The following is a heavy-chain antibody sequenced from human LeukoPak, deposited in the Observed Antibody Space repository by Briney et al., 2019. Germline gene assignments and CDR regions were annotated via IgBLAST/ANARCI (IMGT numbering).Heavy chain of an antibody. D-gene: IGHD5-12*01. J-gene: IGHJ3*02. CDR3: ARNGPDNGYDLEAFDI. V-gene: IGHV3-30*04. CDR2: ISYDGSNK. Sequence: GGSLRLSCAASGSTFSSYAMHWVRQAPGKGLEWVAVISYDGSNKYYADSVKGRFTISRDNSKNTLYPQMNSLRAEDTAVYYCARNGPDNGYDLEAFDIWGQGTMVTVSS. CDR1: GSTFSSYA.